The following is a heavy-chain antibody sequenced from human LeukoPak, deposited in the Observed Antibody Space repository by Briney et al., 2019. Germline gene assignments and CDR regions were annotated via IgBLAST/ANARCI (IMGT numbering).Heavy chain of an antibody. Sequence: PSETLSLTCTVSGGSIGNSYYYWGWIRQPPGKGLEWIRSIDYSGSTYYNPSLKSRVTISVDTSKNQFSLKLSSVTAADTAVYYCARLHYYDSSGYYYRFDYWGQGTLVTVSS. CDR1: GGSIGNSYYY. D-gene: IGHD3-22*01. CDR2: IDYSGST. J-gene: IGHJ4*02. CDR3: ARLHYYDSSGYYYRFDY. V-gene: IGHV4-39*01.